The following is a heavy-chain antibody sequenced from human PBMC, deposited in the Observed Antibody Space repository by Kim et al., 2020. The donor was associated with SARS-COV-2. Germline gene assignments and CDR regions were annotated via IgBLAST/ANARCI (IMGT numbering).Heavy chain of an antibody. CDR2: VYSNGIT. V-gene: IGHV3-53*01. Sequence: GGSLRLSCAASGFAVSSAYMSWVRQAPGKGPEWVSVVYSNGITYYGDSVKGRFTISRDNSRNTLYLQMNNLRAEDTAVYYCATDVMGARSGVRETFATETFDFWGQGTLVIVSS. J-gene: IGHJ4*02. D-gene: IGHD4-17*01. CDR1: GFAVSSAY. CDR3: ATDVMGARSGVRETFATETFDF.